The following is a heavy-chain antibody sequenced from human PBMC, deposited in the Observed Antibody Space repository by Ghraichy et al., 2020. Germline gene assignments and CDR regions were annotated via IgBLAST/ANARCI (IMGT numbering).Heavy chain of an antibody. D-gene: IGHD3-3*01. Sequence: GALRLSCAASGFTFSSYSMNWVRQAPGKGLEWVSYISSSSSTIYYADSVKGRFTISRDNAKNSLYLQMNSLRDEDTAVYYCARDSYYDFWSGYLGPLSHYYYGIDVWGQGTTVTGSS. J-gene: IGHJ6*02. CDR1: GFTFSSYS. V-gene: IGHV3-48*02. CDR2: ISSSSSTI. CDR3: ARDSYYDFWSGYLGPLSHYYYGIDV.